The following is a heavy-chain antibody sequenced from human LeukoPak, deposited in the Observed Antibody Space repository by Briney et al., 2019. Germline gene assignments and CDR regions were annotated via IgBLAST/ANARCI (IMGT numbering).Heavy chain of an antibody. J-gene: IGHJ4*02. Sequence: GGSLRLSCAASGFTFSSYAMSWVRQAPGKGLEWVSAISGSGGSTYYADSVKGRFTISRDNSKNTLYLQMNSLRAEDTAVYYCAKDSQRCQQSLLDYGGQGPLVTFSS. CDR2: ISGSGGST. CDR1: GFTFSSYA. D-gene: IGHD5-24*01. V-gene: IGHV3-23*01. CDR3: AKDSQRCQQSLLDY.